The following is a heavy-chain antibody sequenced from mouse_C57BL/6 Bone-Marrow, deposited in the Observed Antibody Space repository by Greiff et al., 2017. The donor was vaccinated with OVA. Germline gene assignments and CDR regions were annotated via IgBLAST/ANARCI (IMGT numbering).Heavy chain of an antibody. J-gene: IGHJ2*01. D-gene: IGHD4-1*01. CDR2: ISSGSSTT. CDR1: GFTFSDYG. Sequence: EVHLVESGGGLVKPGGSLKLSCAASGFTFSDYGMHWVRQAPEKGLEWVAYISSGSSTTYYADTVKGRFTISRDNAKNTLFLQMPSLRSEDTAIYYCAREDWDAYFDYWGQGTTLTVSS. V-gene: IGHV5-17*01. CDR3: AREDWDAYFDY.